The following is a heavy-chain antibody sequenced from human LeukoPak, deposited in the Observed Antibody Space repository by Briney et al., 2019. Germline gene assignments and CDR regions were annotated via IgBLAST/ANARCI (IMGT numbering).Heavy chain of an antibody. CDR2: PSYTGTYI. Sequence: PVQPLHSASVPSYTGTYIYYADSVKGRFTISRDNAQNSLYLQMNSLRAEDTAIYYCVRDRGTYQPIDYWGQGTLVTVSS. J-gene: IGHJ4*02. D-gene: IGHD1-26*01. V-gene: IGHV3-21*04. CDR3: VRDRGTYQPIDY.